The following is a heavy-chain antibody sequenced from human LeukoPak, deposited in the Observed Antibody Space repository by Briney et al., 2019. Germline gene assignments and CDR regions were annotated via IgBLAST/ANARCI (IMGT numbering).Heavy chain of an antibody. D-gene: IGHD3-9*01. CDR2: VYTTGST. CDR3: ARGGITIFYTLFY. J-gene: IGHJ4*02. V-gene: IGHV4-61*02. Sequence: PSETLSLTCTVSGGSISSGSYYWSWIRQPAGKGLEWIGRVYTTGSTNYNPSLKRRVTLSVDTSKNQFSLRLNSVTAADAAVYYCARGGITIFYTLFYWGQGTLVTVSS. CDR1: GGSISSGSYY.